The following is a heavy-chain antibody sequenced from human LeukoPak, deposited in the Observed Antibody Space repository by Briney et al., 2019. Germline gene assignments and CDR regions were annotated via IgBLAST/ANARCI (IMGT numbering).Heavy chain of an antibody. CDR3: AREVPSGIAAAGLDY. J-gene: IGHJ4*02. Sequence: SETLSLTCAVYGGSFSGYYWSWIRPPPGKGLEWIGEINHSGSTNYNPSLKSRVTISVDTSKNQFSLKLSSVTAADTAVYYCAREVPSGIAAAGLDYWGQGTLVTVSS. D-gene: IGHD6-13*01. CDR1: GGSFSGYY. V-gene: IGHV4-34*01. CDR2: INHSGST.